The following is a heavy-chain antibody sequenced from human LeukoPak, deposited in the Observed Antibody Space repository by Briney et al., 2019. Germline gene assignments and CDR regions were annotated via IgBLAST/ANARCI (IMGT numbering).Heavy chain of an antibody. CDR2: IKQDGSET. V-gene: IGHV3-7*01. Sequence: GVLRLSCAASGFTFTRYWMSWVRQAPGRGLEWVANIKQDGSETHYVDSVKGRFTISRDNARNLVYLQMNSLRDDDTAVYYCARDGDYIMPPFDYWGQGILVTVSS. D-gene: IGHD4-17*01. CDR3: ARDGDYIMPPFDY. CDR1: GFTFTRYW. J-gene: IGHJ4*02.